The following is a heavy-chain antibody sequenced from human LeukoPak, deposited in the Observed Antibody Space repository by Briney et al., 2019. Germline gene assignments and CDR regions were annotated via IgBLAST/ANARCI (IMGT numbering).Heavy chain of an antibody. CDR3: ARHKRMSVVVVAALDY. Sequence: SETLSLTCAVYGGSFSGYYWSWIRQPPGKGLEWIGEINHSGSTNYNPSLKSRVTISVDTSKNQFSLKLSSVTAADTAVYYCARHKRMSVVVVAALDYWGQGTLVTVSS. CDR1: GGSFSGYY. CDR2: INHSGST. J-gene: IGHJ4*02. V-gene: IGHV4-34*01. D-gene: IGHD2-15*01.